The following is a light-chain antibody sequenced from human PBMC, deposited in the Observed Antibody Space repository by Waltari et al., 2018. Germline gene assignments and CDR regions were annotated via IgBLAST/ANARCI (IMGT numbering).Light chain of an antibody. CDR1: SSDVGFYDF. CDR3: SSYTRRSYWV. CDR2: QVN. J-gene: IGLJ3*02. Sequence: QSALTQPASVSGSPGQSITISCTGTSSDVGFYDFVSWFQQHPGKAPKVMIYQVNNRPSGVSSRFSGSKSANTASLTISGLQAEDEADYYCSSYTRRSYWVFGGGTQLTVL. V-gene: IGLV2-14*01.